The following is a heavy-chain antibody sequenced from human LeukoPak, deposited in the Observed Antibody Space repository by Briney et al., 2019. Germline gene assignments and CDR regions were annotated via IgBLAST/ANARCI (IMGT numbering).Heavy chain of an antibody. CDR2: ISSTGAYI. CDR1: GFTFSSYA. J-gene: IGHJ4*02. Sequence: GGSLRLSCAASGFTFSSYAMSWVRQAPGKGLEWVSSISSTGAYIYYADSLKGRFTISRDNAKNSLYLQMNSLRADDTAVYYCARGLAAAGTRGPYWGQGTLVTVSS. CDR3: ARGLAAAGTRGPY. D-gene: IGHD6-13*01. V-gene: IGHV3-21*01.